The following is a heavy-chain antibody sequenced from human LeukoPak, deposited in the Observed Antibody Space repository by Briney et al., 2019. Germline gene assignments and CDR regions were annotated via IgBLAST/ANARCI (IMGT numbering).Heavy chain of an antibody. CDR3: AKDLRRGYSYGFFDY. D-gene: IGHD5-18*01. Sequence: QSGGSLRLSCAASGFTFDDYGMSWVRQAPGKGLEWVSGINWNGGSTGYADSVKGRFTISRDNSKNSLYLQMNSLRTEDTALYYCAKDLRRGYSYGFFDYWGQGTLVTVSS. J-gene: IGHJ4*02. CDR1: GFTFDDYG. V-gene: IGHV3-20*04. CDR2: INWNGGST.